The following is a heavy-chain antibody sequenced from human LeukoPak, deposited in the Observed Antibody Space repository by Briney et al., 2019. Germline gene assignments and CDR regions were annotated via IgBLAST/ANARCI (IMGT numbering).Heavy chain of an antibody. CDR3: ARDSLYYDSSGT. CDR1: GGSISSSIYY. D-gene: IGHD3-22*01. Sequence: SETLSLTCTVSGGSISSSIYYWGWIRQPPGKGLEWIGSIYYSGSTYYNPSLKSRVTISVDTSKNQFSLKLSSVTAADTAVYYCARDSLYYDSSGTWGQGTLVTVSS. J-gene: IGHJ5*02. V-gene: IGHV4-39*07. CDR2: IYYSGST.